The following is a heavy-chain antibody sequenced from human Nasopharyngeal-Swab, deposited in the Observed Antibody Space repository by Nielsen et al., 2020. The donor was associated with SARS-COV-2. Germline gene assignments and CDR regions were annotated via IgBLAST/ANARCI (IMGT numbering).Heavy chain of an antibody. Sequence: WVRQAPGQGLEWMGRIIPILGIANYAQKFQGRVTITADKSTSTAYMGLSSLRSEDTAVYYCAATVTTGSYDFDYWGQGTLVTVSS. D-gene: IGHD4-17*01. CDR3: AATVTTGSYDFDY. V-gene: IGHV1-69*02. CDR2: IIPILGIA. J-gene: IGHJ4*02.